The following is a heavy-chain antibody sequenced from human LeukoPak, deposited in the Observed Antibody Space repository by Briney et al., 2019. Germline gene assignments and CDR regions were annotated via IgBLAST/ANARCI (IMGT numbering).Heavy chain of an antibody. Sequence: ASVKVSCKASGYTLTSYYMHWVRQAPGQGLEWMAIISPSGGSTFYAQKFQGRVTMTRDMSTSTVYMELSSLRSEDTAVYYCARDPQFPDNYYYMDVWGKGTTVTVSS. D-gene: IGHD1-14*01. CDR2: ISPSGGST. CDR1: GYTLTSYY. CDR3: ARDPQFPDNYYYMDV. V-gene: IGHV1-46*01. J-gene: IGHJ6*03.